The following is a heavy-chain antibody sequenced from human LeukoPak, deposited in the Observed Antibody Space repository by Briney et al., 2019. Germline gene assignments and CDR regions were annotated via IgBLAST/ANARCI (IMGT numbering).Heavy chain of an antibody. CDR1: GGTFNNYT. CDR3: ARGFGTYYDILTGQFDAFDI. V-gene: IGHV1-69*13. J-gene: IGHJ3*02. CDR2: IIPFFGTA. D-gene: IGHD3-9*01. Sequence: GASVKVSCKASGGTFNNYTISWVRQAPGQGLEWVGGIIPFFGTANYAQKFQGRVTVTADESTTTAYMELSSLRSEDTAVYYCARGFGTYYDILTGQFDAFDIWGQGTMVTVSS.